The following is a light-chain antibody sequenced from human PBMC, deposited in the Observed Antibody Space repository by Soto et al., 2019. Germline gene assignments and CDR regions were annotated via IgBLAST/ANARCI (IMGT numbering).Light chain of an antibody. CDR1: SSNIGSNP. V-gene: IGLV1-44*01. CDR2: SNN. J-gene: IGLJ2*01. Sequence: QSALTQPPSASGTPGQRVTISCSGSSSNIGSNPVNWYQQLPGTAPKLLIYSNNQRPSGVPDRFSGSKSGTSASLAISGLQSEDEADYYCAAWDDTLSGYVVFGGGTKLTVL. CDR3: AAWDDTLSGYVV.